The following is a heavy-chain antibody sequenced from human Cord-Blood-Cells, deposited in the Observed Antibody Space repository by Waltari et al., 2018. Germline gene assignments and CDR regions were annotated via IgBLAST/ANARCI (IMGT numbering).Heavy chain of an antibody. D-gene: IGHD3-9*01. CDR2: ISYDGSNK. CDR3: ARELDYDILTGRSFDY. J-gene: IGHJ4*02. V-gene: IGHV3-30-3*01. Sequence: QVQLVESGGGVVQPGRSLRLSCAAPGVTFSSYAMHWVRQAPGKGLEWVAVISYDGSNKYYADSVKGRFTISRDNSKNTLYLQMNSLRAEDTAVYYCARELDYDILTGRSFDYWGQGTLVTVSS. CDR1: GVTFSSYA.